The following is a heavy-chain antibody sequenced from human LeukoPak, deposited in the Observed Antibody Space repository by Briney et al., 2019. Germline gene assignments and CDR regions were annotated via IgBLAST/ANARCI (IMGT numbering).Heavy chain of an antibody. CDR2: INPNSGGT. CDR1: GYIFTDYY. D-gene: IGHD5-24*01. CDR3: ARDRGDGYNQSPHY. V-gene: IGHV1/OR15-1*02. Sequence: GASVKVSCKASGYIFTDYYMHWVRQAPGQELGWMGRINPNSGGTNYAQKFQGRVTMTRGTSISTAYTELSSLRSEDTATYYCARDRGDGYNQSPHYWGQGTLVTVSS. J-gene: IGHJ4*02.